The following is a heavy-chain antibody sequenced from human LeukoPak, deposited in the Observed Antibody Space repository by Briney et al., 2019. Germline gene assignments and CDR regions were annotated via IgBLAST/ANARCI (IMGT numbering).Heavy chain of an antibody. CDR1: GGSISSYY. D-gene: IGHD1-26*01. CDR2: IYYSGST. Sequence: PSETLSLTCTVSGGSISSYYWSWIRQPPGKGLEWIGYIYYSGSTNYNPSLKSRVTISVDTSKNQFSLKLSSVTAADTAVYYCARWELLGGFDYWGQGTLVTVSS. CDR3: ARWELLGGFDY. J-gene: IGHJ4*02. V-gene: IGHV4-59*01.